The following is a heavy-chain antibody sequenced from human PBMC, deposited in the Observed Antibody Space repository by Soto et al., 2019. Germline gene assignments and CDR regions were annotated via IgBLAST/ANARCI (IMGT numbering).Heavy chain of an antibody. V-gene: IGHV3-23*01. D-gene: IGHD6-19*01. CDR2: ISGSGGST. J-gene: IGHJ4*02. CDR1: GFTFSSYA. CDR3: AKAGTPWLVRDYFDY. Sequence: LRLSCAASGFTFSSYAMSWVRQAPGKGLEWVSAISGSGGSTYYADSVKGRFTISRDNSKNTLYLQMNSLRAEDTAVYYCAKAGTPWLVRDYFDYWGQGTLVTVSS.